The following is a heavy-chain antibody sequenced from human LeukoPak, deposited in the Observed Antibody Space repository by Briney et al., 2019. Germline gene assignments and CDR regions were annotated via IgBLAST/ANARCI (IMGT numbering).Heavy chain of an antibody. Sequence: PGGSLRLSCAASGFTFSSYAMSWVRQVPGKGLEWVSAITSSGGGTYYADSVKGRFTISRDNSKSTLYLQMNSLGVDDTALYYCATRIEQQLVPGGQGTLVTVSS. V-gene: IGHV3-23*01. CDR1: GFTFSSYA. CDR2: ITSSGGGT. J-gene: IGHJ4*02. CDR3: ATRIEQQLVP. D-gene: IGHD6-6*01.